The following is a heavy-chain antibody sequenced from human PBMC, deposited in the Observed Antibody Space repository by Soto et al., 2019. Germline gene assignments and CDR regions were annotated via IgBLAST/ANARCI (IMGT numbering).Heavy chain of an antibody. CDR2: ISYDGSNK. CDR3: AKVVWFGEFSPGSRNYYMDV. D-gene: IGHD3-10*01. J-gene: IGHJ6*03. CDR1: GFTFSSYG. V-gene: IGHV3-30*18. Sequence: GGSLRLSCAASGFTFSSYGMHWVRQAPGKGLEWVAVISYDGSNKYYADSVKGRFTISRDNSKNTLYLQMNSLRAEDTAVYYCAKVVWFGEFSPGSRNYYMDVWGKGTTVTVSS.